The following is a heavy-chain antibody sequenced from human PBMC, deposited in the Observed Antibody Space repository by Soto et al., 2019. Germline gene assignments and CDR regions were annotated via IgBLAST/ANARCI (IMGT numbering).Heavy chain of an antibody. Sequence: PGGSLRLSCAASGFTFSSYWMHWGRQVPGKGLVWVARTDEYGSTITYADSVKGRFTISRDNAKNTLYLEMNSLRGEDTALYYCTRDSGGRGAFWGQGSLVTVSS. D-gene: IGHD3-16*01. CDR2: TDEYGSTI. CDR1: GFTFSSYW. CDR3: TRDSGGRGAF. V-gene: IGHV3-74*01. J-gene: IGHJ4*02.